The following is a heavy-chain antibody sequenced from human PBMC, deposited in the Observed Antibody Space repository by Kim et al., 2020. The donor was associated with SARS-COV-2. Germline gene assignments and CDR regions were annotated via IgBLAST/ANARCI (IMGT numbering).Heavy chain of an antibody. CDR3: AKHEVYRPSYGMDV. Sequence: ADSVKGRFTLARDNSKNTLYLQMNSLRAEDTAVYYCAKHEVYRPSYGMDVWGQGTTVTVSS. J-gene: IGHJ6*02. V-gene: IGHV3-23*01. D-gene: IGHD2-8*01.